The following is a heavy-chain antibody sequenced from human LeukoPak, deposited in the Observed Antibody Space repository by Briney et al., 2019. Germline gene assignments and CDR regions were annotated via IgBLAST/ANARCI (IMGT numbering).Heavy chain of an antibody. V-gene: IGHV5-51*01. Sequence: GESLKISCKGSGYSFTSYWIGWVRHMPGKGLEWMGIIYPGDSDTRYSPSFQGQVTISADKSISTAYLQWSSLKASDTAMYYCARRHYYDFWSGYYRGGYYFDYWGQGTLVTVSS. J-gene: IGHJ4*02. CDR3: ARRHYYDFWSGYYRGGYYFDY. CDR2: IYPGDSDT. CDR1: GYSFTSYW. D-gene: IGHD3-3*01.